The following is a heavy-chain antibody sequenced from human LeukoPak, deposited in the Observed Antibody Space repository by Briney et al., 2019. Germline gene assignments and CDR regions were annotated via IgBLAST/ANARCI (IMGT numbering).Heavy chain of an antibody. Sequence: ASVKVSCKASGYTFTSYYIHCVRQAPGQGLEWMGIINPSGGSTNYAQKFQGRVTMTRDTSTSTVYMELSSLRSEDTAVYYCARNAYPSNYGSGDSMDVWGKGTTVTVSS. CDR2: INPSGGST. J-gene: IGHJ6*04. CDR3: ARNAYPSNYGSGDSMDV. V-gene: IGHV1-46*01. CDR1: GYTFTSYY. D-gene: IGHD3-10*01.